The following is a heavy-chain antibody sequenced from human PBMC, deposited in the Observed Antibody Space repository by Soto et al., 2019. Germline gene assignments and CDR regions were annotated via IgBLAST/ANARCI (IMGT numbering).Heavy chain of an antibody. CDR1: GGSIRSYY. Sequence: QVLLQESGPGLVKPSETLSLTCSVSGGSIRSYYCSWIRQPPGKRLEWIGYISYSGTTNYNPSLTRRLTISIDTTKNQFSLKLGSVTADDTAVYYCATGFNYYGAGTLKLDFWGQGTLVAVSS. J-gene: IGHJ4*02. V-gene: IGHV4-59*01. D-gene: IGHD3-10*01. CDR3: ATGFNYYGAGTLKLDF. CDR2: ISYSGTT.